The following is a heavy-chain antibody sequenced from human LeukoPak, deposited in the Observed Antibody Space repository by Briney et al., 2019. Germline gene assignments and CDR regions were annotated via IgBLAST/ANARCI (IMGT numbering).Heavy chain of an antibody. CDR2: IRQDGRET. V-gene: IGHV3-7*03. CDR3: VGGIGWQPDY. D-gene: IGHD6-19*01. Sequence: GGSLRLSCAASSGITFSDYWMNWVRQAPGKGLEWVAIIRQDGRETLYLDSVRGRFTISRDNAKSSVYLEINSLRAEDTAVYYCVGGIGWQPDYWGQGTLVTVSS. CDR1: SGITFSDYW. J-gene: IGHJ4*02.